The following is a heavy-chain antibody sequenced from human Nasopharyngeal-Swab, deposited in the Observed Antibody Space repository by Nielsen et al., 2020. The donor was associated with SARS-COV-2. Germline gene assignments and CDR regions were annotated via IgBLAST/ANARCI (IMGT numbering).Heavy chain of an antibody. J-gene: IGHJ6*02. CDR2: INTGSSYI. Sequence: GESLKISCAASGFTFSSYNMNWVRQAPGKGLEWVSYINTGSSYIYYADSVKGRFTISRDNAKNSLYLQMNSLRAEDTAVYYCARQVPAMDVWGQGTTVTVSS. V-gene: IGHV3-21*05. CDR1: GFTFSSYN. CDR3: ARQVPAMDV. D-gene: IGHD2-2*01.